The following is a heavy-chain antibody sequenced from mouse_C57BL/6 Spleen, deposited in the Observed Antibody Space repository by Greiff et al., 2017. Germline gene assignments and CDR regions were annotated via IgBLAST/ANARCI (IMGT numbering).Heavy chain of an antibody. CDR3: ARFTTVGGRGYFDV. Sequence: QVQLKQSGAELARPGASVKLSCKASGYTFTSYGISWVKQRTGQGLEWIGEIYPRSGNTYYNEKFKGKATLTADKSSSTAYMELRSLTSEDSAVYFCARFTTVGGRGYFDVWGTGTTVTVSS. CDR2: IYPRSGNT. D-gene: IGHD1-1*01. CDR1: GYTFTSYG. V-gene: IGHV1-81*01. J-gene: IGHJ1*03.